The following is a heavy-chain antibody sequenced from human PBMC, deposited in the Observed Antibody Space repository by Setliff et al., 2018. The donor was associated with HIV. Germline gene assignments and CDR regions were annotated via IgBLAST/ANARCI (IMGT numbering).Heavy chain of an antibody. Sequence: GGSLRLSCAASGFIFSSYAMHWVRQAPGQGLEWVSAISGSGGSTYYADSVKGRFTISRDNSKNTLYLQMNSLRAEDTAVYYCAKDPRAAVATICDYWGQGTLVTVSS. CDR2: ISGSGGST. CDR1: GFIFSSYA. V-gene: IGHV3-23*01. CDR3: AKDPRAAVATICDY. J-gene: IGHJ4*02. D-gene: IGHD5-12*01.